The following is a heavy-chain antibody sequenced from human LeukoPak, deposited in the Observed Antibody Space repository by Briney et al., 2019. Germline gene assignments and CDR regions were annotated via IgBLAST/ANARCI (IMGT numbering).Heavy chain of an antibody. V-gene: IGHV4-59*01. CDR2: IYYSGST. CDR3: ARTPGGSSIQDAFDI. J-gene: IGHJ3*02. D-gene: IGHD2-2*01. CDR1: GGSISSYY. Sequence: ALETLSLTCTVSGGSISSYYWSWIRQPPGKGLEWIGYIYYSGSTNYNPSLKSRVTISVDTSKNQFSLKLSSVTAADTAVYYCARTPGGSSIQDAFDIWGQGTMVTVSS.